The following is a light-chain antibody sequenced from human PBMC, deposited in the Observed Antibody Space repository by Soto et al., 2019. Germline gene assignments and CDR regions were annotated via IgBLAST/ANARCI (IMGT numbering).Light chain of an antibody. CDR1: QSVSSSY. J-gene: IGKJ1*01. V-gene: IGKV3-20*01. Sequence: ELVLTHSPGTLSLFPGERATLSCRASQSVSSSYLAWYQQKPGQAPRLLIYGTSSRATGIPDRFSGSGSGTDFTLTISRLEPEDFAVYYCQHYGGSPRTFGQGTKVDIK. CDR3: QHYGGSPRT. CDR2: GTS.